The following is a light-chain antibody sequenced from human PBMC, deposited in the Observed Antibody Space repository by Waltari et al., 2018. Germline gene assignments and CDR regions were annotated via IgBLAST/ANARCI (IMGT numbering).Light chain of an antibody. J-gene: IGKJ1*01. Sequence: DSVVTQSPLTLPVTHGEPASVACSCCQSLLHSNGYNDFDWYLQKPGQSPQLLIYLGSNRASGVPDRFSGSGSGTDFTLKISRVEAEDVGVYYCMQALQTPAFGQGTKVEIK. V-gene: IGKV2-28*01. CDR3: MQALQTPA. CDR2: LGS. CDR1: QSLLHSNGYND.